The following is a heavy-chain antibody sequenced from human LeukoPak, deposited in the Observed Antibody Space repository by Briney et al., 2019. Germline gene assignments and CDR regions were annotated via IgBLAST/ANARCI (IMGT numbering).Heavy chain of an antibody. CDR2: LSGSGST. Sequence: PAGSLSLTCVASGFSFSSFALSWVRQAPGKGLEWVSGLSGSGSTYHTDSVKGRFTISRDNSKNTLSLQMNSLRAEDTAVYYCAKMKECRLYDDCMDVWGKGTTVTVSS. J-gene: IGHJ6*03. V-gene: IGHV3-23*05. CDR1: GFSFSSFA. D-gene: IGHD3-3*01. CDR3: AKMKECRLYDDCMDV.